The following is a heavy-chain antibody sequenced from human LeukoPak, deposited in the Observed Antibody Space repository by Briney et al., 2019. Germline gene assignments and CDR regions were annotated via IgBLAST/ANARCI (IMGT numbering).Heavy chain of an antibody. Sequence: RSETLSLTCTVSGGSISSGSYYWGWIRQPPGKGLEWIGSIYYSGSTYYSPSLKSRVTISVDTSKNQFSLKLSSVTAADTAVYYCARGYDILTGYFDYWGQGTLVTVSS. V-gene: IGHV4-39*07. CDR2: IYYSGST. J-gene: IGHJ4*02. D-gene: IGHD3-9*01. CDR1: GGSISSGSYY. CDR3: ARGYDILTGYFDY.